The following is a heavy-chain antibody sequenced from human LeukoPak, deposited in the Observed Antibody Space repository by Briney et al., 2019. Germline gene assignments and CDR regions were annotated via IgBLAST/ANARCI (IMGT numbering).Heavy chain of an antibody. Sequence: GGSLRLSCAASGFTFDDYGMGWVRQAPGKGLEWVGHIKSKIDGETTGYAAPVKGRFTISRDDSKNMLYLQMNSLKTEDTAVYYCTTELGLSFGVRYFDHWGQGTSATVSS. V-gene: IGHV3-15*01. D-gene: IGHD3-10*01. CDR1: GFTFDDYG. CDR3: TTELGLSFGVRYFDH. CDR2: IKSKIDGETT. J-gene: IGHJ4*02.